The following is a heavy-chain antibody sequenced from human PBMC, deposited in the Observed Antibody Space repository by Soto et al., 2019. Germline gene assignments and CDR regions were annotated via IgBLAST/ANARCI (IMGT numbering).Heavy chain of an antibody. CDR1: GYTFTGDY. J-gene: IGHJ6*02. Sequence: ASVKVSCKASGYTFTGDYMHWVRQAPGQGLEWMGWINPNSGGTNYAQKFQGWVTMTRDTSISTAYMELSRLRSDDTAVYYCARDTEGFLGKMDVWGQGTTVTVSS. CDR3: ARDTEGFLGKMDV. CDR2: INPNSGGT. V-gene: IGHV1-2*04. D-gene: IGHD3-10*01.